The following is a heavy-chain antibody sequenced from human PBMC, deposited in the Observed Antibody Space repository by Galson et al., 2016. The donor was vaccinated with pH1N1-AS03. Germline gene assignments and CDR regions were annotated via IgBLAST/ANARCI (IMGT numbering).Heavy chain of an antibody. D-gene: IGHD2-15*01. CDR2: IIPMLNIP. CDR3: AKGYSATPSGTFEI. J-gene: IGHJ3*02. Sequence: SCKASGGTFNTYAISWVRQAPGQGLEWMGRIIPMLNIPDYAQKFQVGVTITADKSTNTAYMELTNLRSDDTALYYCAKGYSATPSGTFEIWGQGTMVTVSS. V-gene: IGHV1-69*04. CDR1: GGTFNTYA.